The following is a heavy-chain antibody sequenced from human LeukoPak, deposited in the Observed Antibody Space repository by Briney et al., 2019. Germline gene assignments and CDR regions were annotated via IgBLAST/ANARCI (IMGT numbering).Heavy chain of an antibody. Sequence: GGSLRLSCAASGFTFGTYAMSWVRQAPGKGLEWVSTFSGSGGRTYYADSVKGRFTISRDNSKNTLYLQMNSLRAEDTAVYYCAKGLPGIAALRSYFDYWGQGTLVTVSS. CDR1: GFTFGTYA. V-gene: IGHV3-23*01. D-gene: IGHD6-13*01. CDR3: AKGLPGIAALRSYFDY. J-gene: IGHJ4*02. CDR2: FSGSGGRT.